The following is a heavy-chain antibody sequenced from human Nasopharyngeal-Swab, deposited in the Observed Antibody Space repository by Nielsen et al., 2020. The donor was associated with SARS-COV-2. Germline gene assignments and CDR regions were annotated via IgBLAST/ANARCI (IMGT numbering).Heavy chain of an antibody. J-gene: IGHJ4*02. CDR2: ISYDGSNE. Sequence: GGSLRLSCAASGFTFSSSGMDWVRQAPGKGLEWVAVISYDGSNECYGDSVKGRFTISRDNSKNTLYLQMNSLRVDDTAVYYCAKDVHGDYGGIDYWGQGILVTVSS. V-gene: IGHV3-30*18. CDR3: AKDVHGDYGGIDY. CDR1: GFTFSSSG. D-gene: IGHD4-17*01.